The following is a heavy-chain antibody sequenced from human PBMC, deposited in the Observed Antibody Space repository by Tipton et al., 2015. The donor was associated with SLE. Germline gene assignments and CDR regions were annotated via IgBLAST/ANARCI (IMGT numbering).Heavy chain of an antibody. V-gene: IGHV4-39*07. D-gene: IGHD6-19*01. J-gene: IGHJ4*02. CDR1: GGSLTSTNFY. CDR2: IYYSGST. CDR3: ARDGYSSGWDGDFDY. Sequence: TLSLTCTVSGGSLTSTNFYWGWIRQPPGKGLEWIGSIYYSGSTHYNPSLKSRITISVDTSKNQFSLEVRSVTAADTAVYYCARDGYSSGWDGDFDYWGQGILVTVSS.